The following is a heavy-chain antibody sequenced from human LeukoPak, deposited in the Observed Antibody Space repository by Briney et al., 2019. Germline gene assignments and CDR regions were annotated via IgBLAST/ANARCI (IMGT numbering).Heavy chain of an antibody. V-gene: IGHV4-59*01. Sequence: PSETLSLTCTVSGDSISSYYWSWIRQPPGKGLEWIGYIYYSESTYSGSTKYNPSLKSRVTISVDTSKKQFSLRLSSVTAADTALYSCARDRGGYRSSYFDPWGQGTLVTVSS. CDR3: ARDRGGYRSSYFDP. CDR2: IYYSESTYSGST. J-gene: IGHJ5*02. D-gene: IGHD6-13*01. CDR1: GDSISSYY.